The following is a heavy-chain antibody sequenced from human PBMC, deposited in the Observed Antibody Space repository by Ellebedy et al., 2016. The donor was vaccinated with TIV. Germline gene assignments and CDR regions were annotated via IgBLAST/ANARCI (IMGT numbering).Heavy chain of an antibody. J-gene: IGHJ6*02. D-gene: IGHD1-26*01. Sequence: ASVKVSCXASGYTFTSYYMHWVRQAPGQGLEWMGIINPSGGSTSYAQKFQGRVTMTRDTSTSTVYMELSSLRSEDTAVYYCARDLVGATTKAYYYGMDVWGQGTTVTVSS. CDR2: INPSGGST. V-gene: IGHV1-46*01. CDR3: ARDLVGATTKAYYYGMDV. CDR1: GYTFTSYY.